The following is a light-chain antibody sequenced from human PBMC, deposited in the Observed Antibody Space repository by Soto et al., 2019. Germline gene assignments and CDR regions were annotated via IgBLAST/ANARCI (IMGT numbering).Light chain of an antibody. V-gene: IGKV3-20*01. J-gene: IGKJ3*01. CDR2: GAS. CDR3: QQYGSSRFT. CDR1: QSISSSY. Sequence: EIVLTQPPGTLSLSPGERATLSCRASQSISSSYLAWYQQKPGQAPRLLVYGASSRATGIPDRFSGSGSGTDFTRTISRLEPEDFAVYYCQQYGSSRFTFGPGTKVDIK.